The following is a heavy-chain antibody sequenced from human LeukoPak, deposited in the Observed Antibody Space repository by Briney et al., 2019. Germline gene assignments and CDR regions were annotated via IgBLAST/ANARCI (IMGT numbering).Heavy chain of an antibody. D-gene: IGHD1-20*01. Sequence: ASVKVSCKASGYTFTGYYMHWVRQAPGQGLEWMGMINPSGGSTSYAQKFQGRVTMTRDTSTSTFYMYLTSLRSEDTAVYYCAREALTGTTEGAFDYWGQGTLVTVSS. CDR1: GYTFTGYY. V-gene: IGHV1-46*01. CDR3: AREALTGTTEGAFDY. J-gene: IGHJ4*02. CDR2: INPSGGST.